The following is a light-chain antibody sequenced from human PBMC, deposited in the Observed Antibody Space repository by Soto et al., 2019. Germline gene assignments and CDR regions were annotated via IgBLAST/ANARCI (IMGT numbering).Light chain of an antibody. CDR1: SSDVGDYEH. J-gene: IGLJ3*02. V-gene: IGLV2-18*01. CDR2: DVI. CDR3: GLFTSSATWV. Sequence: QSVLTQPPSVSGSPGQSVTISCTITSSDVGDYEHVSWYQLAPGTAPKLLISDVINRPSGVPDRFSGSKSGNTPSLTISGLQPEDEADYYCGLFTSSATWVFGGGTQLTV.